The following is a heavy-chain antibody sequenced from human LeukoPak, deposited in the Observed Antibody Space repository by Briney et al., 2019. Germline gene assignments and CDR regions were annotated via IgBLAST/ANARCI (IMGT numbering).Heavy chain of an antibody. V-gene: IGHV3-43*02. D-gene: IGHD3-3*01. Sequence: QPGGSLRLSCAASGFAFDDYAMHWVRQAPGKGLEWVSLISGDGGSTYYADSVKGRFTISRDNSKNSLYLQMNSLRTEDTALYYCAGVDFWSGYRDYWGQGTLVTVSS. CDR1: GFAFDDYA. CDR3: AGVDFWSGYRDY. CDR2: ISGDGGST. J-gene: IGHJ4*02.